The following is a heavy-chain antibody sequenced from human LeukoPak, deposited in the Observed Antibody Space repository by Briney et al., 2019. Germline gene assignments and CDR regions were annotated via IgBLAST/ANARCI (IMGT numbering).Heavy chain of an antibody. D-gene: IGHD5-18*01. Sequence: TGGSLRLSCAASGFTFSSYSMNWVRQAPGKGLEWVSYISSSAGTTYYADSVKGRFTISRDNAKNSLYLQMNSLRAEDTAVYFCARQQQQLWYDWGQGTLVTVSS. J-gene: IGHJ4*02. CDR1: GFTFSSYS. V-gene: IGHV3-48*04. CDR3: ARQQQQLWYD. CDR2: ISSSAGTT.